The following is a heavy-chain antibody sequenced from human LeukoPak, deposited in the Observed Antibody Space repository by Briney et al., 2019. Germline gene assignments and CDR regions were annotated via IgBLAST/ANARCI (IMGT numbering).Heavy chain of an antibody. Sequence: SETLSLTCTVSGGSISSGDYYWSWIRQPPGKGLEWIGEINHSGSTNYNPSLKSRVTISVDTSKNQFSLKLSSVTAADTAVYYCARVGATRGFLGYWGQGTLVTVSS. CDR1: GGSISSGDYY. J-gene: IGHJ4*02. V-gene: IGHV4-39*07. D-gene: IGHD1-26*01. CDR3: ARVGATRGFLGY. CDR2: INHSGST.